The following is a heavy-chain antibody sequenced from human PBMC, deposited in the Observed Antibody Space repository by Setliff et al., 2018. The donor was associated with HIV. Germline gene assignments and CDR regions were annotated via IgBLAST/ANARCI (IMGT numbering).Heavy chain of an antibody. V-gene: IGHV4-31*03. Sequence: SETLSLTCTVSGGSFTTEGYYWSWIRQHPGKGLEWIGYASYSRSTYYNPSLKNRLTISIGTSENQFSLKLTSVTAADTAVYYCARVAMLRGLRHSFDSWGQGTLVTVSS. CDR1: GGSFTTEGYY. D-gene: IGHD3-10*01. CDR2: ASYSRST. J-gene: IGHJ4*02. CDR3: ARVAMLRGLRHSFDS.